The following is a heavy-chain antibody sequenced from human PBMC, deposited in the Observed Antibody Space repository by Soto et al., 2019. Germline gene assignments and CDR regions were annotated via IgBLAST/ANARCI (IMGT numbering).Heavy chain of an antibody. V-gene: IGHV3-23*03. CDR3: AKEASDY. CDR2: IIDNDGSNK. J-gene: IGHJ4*02. Sequence: PGGSLRLSCAASGFTFSSYAMSWVRQAPGKGLEWVSDIIDNDGSNKHYADSVKGRFTISRDNSKNTLYLQMNSLGTEDTAVYYCAKEASDYWGQGTLVTVSS. CDR1: GFTFSSYA.